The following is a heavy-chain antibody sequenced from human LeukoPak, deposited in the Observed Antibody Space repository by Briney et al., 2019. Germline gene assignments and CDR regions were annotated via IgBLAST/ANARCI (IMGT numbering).Heavy chain of an antibody. CDR2: IYHSGTT. J-gene: IGHJ4*02. D-gene: IGHD3-10*01. V-gene: IGHV4-28*01. CDR1: GYSIASSSW. Sequence: SDTLSLTCAVSGYSIASSSWWGWIRPPPGKGLEWIGYIYHSGTTYYNPSLQSRVTMSVDTSKNQFSLKLSSVTAVDTAVYYCARKENVYYYFDYWGQGTLVTVSS. CDR3: ARKENVYYYFDY.